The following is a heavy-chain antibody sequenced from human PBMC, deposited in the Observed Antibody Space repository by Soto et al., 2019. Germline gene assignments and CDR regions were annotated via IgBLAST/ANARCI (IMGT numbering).Heavy chain of an antibody. V-gene: IGHV2-5*02. D-gene: IGHD3-3*01. Sequence: QITLKESGPTVVKPTETLTLTCTFSGFSLTTSGVGVGWVRQSPGKAPEWLALIYWDDDKRYSTSLNSRLIITKDTSKYQVVLTMANVDPADTATYSCAHRVLRTVFGLVTTTAIYFDFWGPGTPVVVSS. CDR1: GFSLTTSGVG. CDR3: AHRVLRTVFGLVTTTAIYFDF. J-gene: IGHJ4*02. CDR2: IYWDDDK.